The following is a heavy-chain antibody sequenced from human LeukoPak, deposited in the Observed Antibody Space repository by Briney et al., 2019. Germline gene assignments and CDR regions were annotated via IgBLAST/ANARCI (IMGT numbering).Heavy chain of an antibody. CDR3: AKDSRRIAVAGTSWFDP. J-gene: IGHJ5*02. V-gene: IGHV3-33*06. CDR1: GFTFSSYG. D-gene: IGHD6-19*01. CDR2: IWYDGSNK. Sequence: TGGSQRLSCAASGFTFSSYGMHWVRQAPGKGLEWVAVIWYDGSNKYYADSVKGRFTISRDNSKNTLYLQMNSLRAEDTAVYYCAKDSRRIAVAGTSWFDPWGQGTLVTVSS.